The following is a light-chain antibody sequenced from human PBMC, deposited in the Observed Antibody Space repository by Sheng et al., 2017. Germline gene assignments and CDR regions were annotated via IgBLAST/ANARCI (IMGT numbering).Light chain of an antibody. V-gene: IGKV1-12*01. CDR1: QDIGTW. CDR2: AAS. Sequence: DTQMTQSPSSVSASVGDRVTITCRASQDIGTWLAWYQQKPGKAPQLLIYAASTLRSGVPSRFSGSGSGTDFTLTISSLQPEDFAAYYCLQYHTFPRSFGQGTSLEIK. J-gene: IGKJ2*03. CDR3: LQYHTFPRS.